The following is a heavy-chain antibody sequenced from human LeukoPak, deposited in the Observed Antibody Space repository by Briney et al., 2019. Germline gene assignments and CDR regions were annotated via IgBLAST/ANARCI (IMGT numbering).Heavy chain of an antibody. CDR3: ARAPSEIGGYYPEYFRH. J-gene: IGHJ1*01. CDR1: GFTFSNYW. D-gene: IGHD3-22*01. CDR2: IKSDGRT. Sequence: GGSLRLSCAAAGFTFSNYWMHWVRQAPGKGLVWVSRIKSDGRTNYADSVKGRFTISRDNAKNTVSLQMNSLRAEDTGVYFCARAPSEIGGYYPEYFRHWGQGTLVTVSS. V-gene: IGHV3-74*01.